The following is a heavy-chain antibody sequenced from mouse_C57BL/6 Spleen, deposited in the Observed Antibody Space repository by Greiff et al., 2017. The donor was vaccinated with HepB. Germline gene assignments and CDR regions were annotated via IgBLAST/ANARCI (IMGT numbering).Heavy chain of an antibody. CDR1: GYTFTSYW. CDR2: IDPSDSYT. Sequence: QVQLQQPGAELVMPGASVKLSCKASGYTFTSYWMHWVKQRPGQGLEWIGEIDPSDSYTNYNQKFKGKSTLTVDKSSSTAYMQLSSLTSEDSAVYYCARRTAQEDYAMDYWGQGTSVTVSS. CDR3: ARRTAQEDYAMDY. D-gene: IGHD3-2*02. J-gene: IGHJ4*01. V-gene: IGHV1-69*01.